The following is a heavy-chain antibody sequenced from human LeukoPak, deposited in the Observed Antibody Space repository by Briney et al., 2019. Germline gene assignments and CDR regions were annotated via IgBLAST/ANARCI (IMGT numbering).Heavy chain of an antibody. Sequence: GASVKVSCKASGGTFSSYAISWVRQAPGQGLEWMGWISAYNGNTNYAQKLQGRVTMTTDTSTSTAYMELRSLRSDDTAVYYCARYIVVVVAAFNYYGMDVWGQGTTVTVSS. D-gene: IGHD2-15*01. CDR1: GGTFSSYA. V-gene: IGHV1-18*01. CDR3: ARYIVVVVAAFNYYGMDV. CDR2: ISAYNGNT. J-gene: IGHJ6*02.